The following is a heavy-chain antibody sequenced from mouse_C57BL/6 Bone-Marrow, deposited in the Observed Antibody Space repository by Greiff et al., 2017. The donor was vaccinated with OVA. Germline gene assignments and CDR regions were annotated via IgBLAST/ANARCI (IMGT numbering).Heavy chain of an antibody. CDR1: GFTFRSYA. D-gene: IGHD6-1*01. V-gene: IGHV5-4*01. Sequence: EVKLMESGGGLVKPGGSLKLSCAASGFTFRSYAMSWVRQTPEKRLEWVATISDGGSYTYYPDNVKGRFTISRDNAKNNLYLQMSHLKSEDTAMDYCARERVGCLPYVDYWGQGTTLTVSS. CDR3: ARERVGCLPYVDY. CDR2: ISDGGSYT. J-gene: IGHJ2*01.